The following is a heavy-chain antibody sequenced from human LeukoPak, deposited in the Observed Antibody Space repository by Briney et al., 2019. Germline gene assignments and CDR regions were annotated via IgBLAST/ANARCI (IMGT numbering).Heavy chain of an antibody. CDR1: GYTFTSYY. CDR3: ARDKVQTYYYDSSGYYYTLLAFDY. Sequence: ASVKVSCKASGYTFTSYYMHWVRQAPGQGLEWMGIINPSGGSTSYAQKFQGRVTMTRDTSTSTVYMELSSLRSEDTAVYYCARDKVQTYYYDSSGYYYTLLAFDYWGQGTLVTVS. D-gene: IGHD3-22*01. V-gene: IGHV1-46*03. CDR2: INPSGGST. J-gene: IGHJ4*02.